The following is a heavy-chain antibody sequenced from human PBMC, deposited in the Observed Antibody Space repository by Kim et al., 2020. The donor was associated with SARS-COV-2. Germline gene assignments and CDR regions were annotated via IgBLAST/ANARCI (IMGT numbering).Heavy chain of an antibody. Sequence: SETLSLTCAVSGGSISSGGYSWSWIRQPPGKGLEWIGYIYYSGSTYYNPSLKSRVTISVDRSKNQFSLKLSSVTAADTAVYYCARGEAGSRGWYSLNWF. J-gene: IGHJ5*01. D-gene: IGHD6-19*01. CDR2: IYYSGST. CDR3: ARGEAGSRGWYSLNWF. V-gene: IGHV4-30-2*01. CDR1: GGSISSGGYS.